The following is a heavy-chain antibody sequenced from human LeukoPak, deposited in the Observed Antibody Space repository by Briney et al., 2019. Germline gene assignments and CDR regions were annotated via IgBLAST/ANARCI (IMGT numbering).Heavy chain of an antibody. CDR2: INHSGST. J-gene: IGHJ4*02. CDR1: GGSMSPYH. V-gene: IGHV4-34*01. Sequence: SETLSLTCTVSGGSMSPYHWGWIRQPPGKGLEWIGEINHSGSTNYNPSLKSRVTISVDTSKNQFSLKLSSVTAADTAVYYCARVFKQLVTIDYWGQGTLVTVSS. CDR3: ARVFKQLVTIDY. D-gene: IGHD6-6*01.